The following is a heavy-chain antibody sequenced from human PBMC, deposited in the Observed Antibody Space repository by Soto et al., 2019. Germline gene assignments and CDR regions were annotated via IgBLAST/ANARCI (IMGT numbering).Heavy chain of an antibody. CDR3: ARWWSGSRQGFDP. V-gene: IGHV4-31*03. CDR1: GGSISSGDYY. Sequence: QVQLQESGPGLVKPSQTLSLTCTVSGGSISSGDYYWSWIRQHPGKGPEWIGYIYYSGSTYYNPSLKSRVTISVATSKNQFSLKLSSVTAAAAAVYYCARWWSGSRQGFDPWGQGTLVTVSS. CDR2: IYYSGST. J-gene: IGHJ5*02. D-gene: IGHD3-3*01.